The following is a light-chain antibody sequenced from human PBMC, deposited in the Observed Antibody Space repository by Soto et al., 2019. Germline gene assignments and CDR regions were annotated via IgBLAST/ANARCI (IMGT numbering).Light chain of an antibody. CDR2: DVS. CDR1: SSDVGGYNY. CDR3: SSYTTSSTYV. Sequence: QSALTQPASVSGSPEQSITISCTGTSSDVGGYNYVSWYQQHPGKAPKLIIYDVSNRPSGVSNRFSGSKSGNTASLTISGLQAEDDSDYYCSSYTTSSTYVFGTGTKLTVL. J-gene: IGLJ1*01. V-gene: IGLV2-14*01.